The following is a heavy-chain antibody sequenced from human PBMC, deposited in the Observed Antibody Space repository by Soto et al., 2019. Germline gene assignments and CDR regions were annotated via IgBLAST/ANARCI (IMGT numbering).Heavy chain of an antibody. V-gene: IGHV4-59*01. Sequence: SETLSLTCTVSGGSISSYYWSWIRQPPGKGLEWIGYIYYSGSTNYNPSLKSRVTISVDTSKNQFSLKLSSVTAADTAVYYCARANCSSTSCYLGNWFDPWGQGTLVTVSS. J-gene: IGHJ5*02. CDR1: GGSISSYY. CDR2: IYYSGST. CDR3: ARANCSSTSCYLGNWFDP. D-gene: IGHD2-2*01.